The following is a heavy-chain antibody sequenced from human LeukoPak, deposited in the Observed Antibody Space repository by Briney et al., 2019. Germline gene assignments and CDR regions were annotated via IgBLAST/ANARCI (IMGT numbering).Heavy chain of an antibody. Sequence: GESLKISCKGSGSRFTHYWIGWVRQMPGKGLEWMGVIYPGDTDIIYCPSFQGQFTISGDKSISPAYLQWSSLKASDTAIYYCARQAATVRENWFDPWGQGTPVTVSS. J-gene: IGHJ5*02. CDR3: ARQAATVRENWFDP. CDR2: IYPGDTDI. V-gene: IGHV5-51*01. CDR1: GSRFTHYW. D-gene: IGHD2-15*01.